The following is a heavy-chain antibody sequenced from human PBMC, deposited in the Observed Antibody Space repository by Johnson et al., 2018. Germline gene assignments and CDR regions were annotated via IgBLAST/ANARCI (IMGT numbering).Heavy chain of an antibody. J-gene: IGHJ3*02. Sequence: QVQLVQSGGGVVQPGRSLRLSCAASGFTFSSYAMHWVRQAPGKGLEWVAVISYDGSNKYYADSVKGRFTISRDNSKNTLYLQMNSLRAEETAVYYCARGDIVVVVAATPVWAIWGQGTMVTVSS. CDR1: GFTFSSYA. CDR2: ISYDGSNK. V-gene: IGHV3-30-3*01. CDR3: ARGDIVVVVAATPVWAI. D-gene: IGHD2-15*01.